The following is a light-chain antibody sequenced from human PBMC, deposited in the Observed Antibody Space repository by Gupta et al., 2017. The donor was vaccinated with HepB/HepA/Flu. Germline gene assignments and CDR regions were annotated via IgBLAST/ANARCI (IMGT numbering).Light chain of an antibody. CDR1: QSISSY. J-gene: IGKJ1*01. V-gene: IGKV1-39*01. Sequence: DILMTQSPSSLSASVGDRVTITCRASQSISSYLNWYQQKPGKAPKLLIYAASSLQSGVPSRFSGSGSGTDFTLTISSLQPEDFATYYCQQHYSTPQWTFGQGTKVEIK. CDR2: AAS. CDR3: QQHYSTPQWT.